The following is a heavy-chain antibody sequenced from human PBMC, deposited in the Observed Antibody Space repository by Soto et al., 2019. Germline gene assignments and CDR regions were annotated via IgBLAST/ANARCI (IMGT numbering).Heavy chain of an antibody. CDR1: GYSISSGYY. J-gene: IGHJ6*02. CDR3: AREGGRGVYGMDV. D-gene: IGHD3-10*01. Sequence: PSETLSLTCAVSGYSISSGYYWGWIRQPPGKGLEWIGSIYHSGSTYYNPSLRSRVTISVDTFKNQFSLKLSSVTAADTAVYYCAREGGRGVYGMDVWGQGTTVTVSS. V-gene: IGHV4-38-2*02. CDR2: IYHSGST.